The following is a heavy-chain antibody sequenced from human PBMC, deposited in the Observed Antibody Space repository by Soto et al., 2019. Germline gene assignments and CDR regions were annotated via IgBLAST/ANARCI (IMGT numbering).Heavy chain of an antibody. CDR3: VTPAYSSGWVDY. Sequence: PSETLSLTCTVSGGSISSSSYYWGWIRQPPGKGLEWIGSIYYSGSTYYNPSLKSRVTISVDTSKNQFSLKLSSVTAADTAVYYCVTPAYSSGWVDYWGQGTLVTVSS. CDR2: IYYSGST. CDR1: GGSISSSSYY. D-gene: IGHD6-19*01. J-gene: IGHJ4*02. V-gene: IGHV4-39*01.